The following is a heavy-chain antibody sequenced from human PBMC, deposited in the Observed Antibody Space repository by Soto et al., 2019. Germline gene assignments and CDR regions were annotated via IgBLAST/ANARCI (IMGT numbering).Heavy chain of an antibody. CDR1: GGSISSYY. Sequence: PSETLSLTCTVSGGSISSYYWSWIRQPPGKGLEWIGYIYYSGSTNYNPSLKSRVTISVDTSKNQFSLKLSSVTAADTAVYYCAGELIDGRDVGGKGPRVTVPS. V-gene: IGHV4-59*01. D-gene: IGHD2-8*01. CDR3: AGELIDGRDV. CDR2: IYYSGST. J-gene: IGHJ6*04.